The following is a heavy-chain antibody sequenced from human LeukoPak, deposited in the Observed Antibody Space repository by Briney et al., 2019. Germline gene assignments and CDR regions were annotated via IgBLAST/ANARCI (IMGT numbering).Heavy chain of an antibody. D-gene: IGHD2-8*01. CDR1: GGSISSSSYY. CDR2: IYYSGST. CDR3: AGAELYQDYYYGMDV. J-gene: IGHJ6*02. V-gene: IGHV4-39*01. Sequence: SETLSLTCTVSGGSISSSSYYWGWIRQPPGKGLEWIGSIYYSGSTYYSPSLKSRVTISEDTSKNQISLKLSSVTAADTAVYYCAGAELYQDYYYGMDVWGQGTTVTVSS.